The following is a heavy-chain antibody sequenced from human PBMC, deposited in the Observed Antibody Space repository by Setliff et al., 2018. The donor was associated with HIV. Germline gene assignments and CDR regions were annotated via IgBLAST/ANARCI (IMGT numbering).Heavy chain of an antibody. CDR3: ARPDSRWYARGRDPLYGMDV. CDR2: INAGNGNI. CDR1: GYTFTSYA. Sequence: ASVKVSCKASGYTFTSYAMHWVRQAPGQRLEWMGWINAGNGNIKYSQKFQGRVTITRDTSASTAYMELSSLRSEDTAVYYCARPDSRWYARGRDPLYGMDVWGQGTTVTVSS. D-gene: IGHD6-13*01. V-gene: IGHV1-3*01. J-gene: IGHJ6*02.